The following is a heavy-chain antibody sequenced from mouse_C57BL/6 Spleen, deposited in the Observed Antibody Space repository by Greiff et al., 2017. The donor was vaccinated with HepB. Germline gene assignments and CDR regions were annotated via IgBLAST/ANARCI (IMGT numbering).Heavy chain of an antibody. V-gene: IGHV1-26*01. CDR2: INPNNGGT. CDR1: GYTFTDYY. CDR3: ARPETALRGWLAY. Sequence: VKLQQSGPELVKPGASVKISCKASGYTFTDYYMNWVKQSHGKSLEWIGDINPNNGGTSYNQKFKGKATLTVDKSSSDAYMELSSLTSEDSAGYYRARPETALRGWLAYWGQGAVASVSA. J-gene: IGHJ3*01. D-gene: IGHD3-2*01.